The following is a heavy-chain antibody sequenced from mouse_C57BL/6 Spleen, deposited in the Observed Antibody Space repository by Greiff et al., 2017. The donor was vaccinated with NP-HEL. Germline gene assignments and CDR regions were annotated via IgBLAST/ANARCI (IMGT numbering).Heavy chain of an antibody. CDR1: GFSLTSYG. Sequence: QVQLKESGPGLVQPSQSLSITCTVSGFSLTSYGVHWVRQPPGKGLEWLGVIWSGGSTDYNAAFISRLSISKDNSKSQVFFKMNSLQADDTAIYYCAKNKAYYSNYMDYWGQGTTLTVSS. CDR3: AKNKAYYSNYMDY. V-gene: IGHV2-4*01. D-gene: IGHD2-5*01. J-gene: IGHJ2*01. CDR2: IWSGGST.